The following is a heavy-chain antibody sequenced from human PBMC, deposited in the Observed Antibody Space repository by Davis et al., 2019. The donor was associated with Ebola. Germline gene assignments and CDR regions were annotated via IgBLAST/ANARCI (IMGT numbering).Heavy chain of an antibody. J-gene: IGHJ5*02. CDR1: GYTFTSYD. D-gene: IGHD6-13*01. CDR3: ARHFDRIAAAGTGFDP. CDR2: MNPNSGNT. V-gene: IGHV1-8*01. Sequence: AASVKVSCKASGYTFTSYDINWVRQATGQGPEWMGWMNPNSGNTGYAQKFQGRVTMTRNTSISTAYMELSSLRSEDTAVYYCARHFDRIAAAGTGFDPWGQGTLVTVSS.